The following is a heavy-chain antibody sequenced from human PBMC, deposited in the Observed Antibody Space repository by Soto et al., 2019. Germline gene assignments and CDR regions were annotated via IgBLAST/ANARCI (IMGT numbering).Heavy chain of an antibody. CDR1: GYSISSGYY. CDR3: ARGPPIAAPYNWFDP. J-gene: IGHJ5*02. CDR2: IYHSGST. D-gene: IGHD6-6*01. Sequence: SETLSLTCAVSGYSISSGYYWGWIRQPPGKGLEWIGSIYHSGSTYYNPSLKSRVTISVDTSKNQFSLKLSSVTAADTAAYYCARGPPIAAPYNWFDPWGQGTLVTVS. V-gene: IGHV4-38-2*01.